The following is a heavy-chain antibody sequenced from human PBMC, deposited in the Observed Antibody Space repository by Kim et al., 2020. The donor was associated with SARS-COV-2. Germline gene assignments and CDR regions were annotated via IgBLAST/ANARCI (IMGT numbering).Heavy chain of an antibody. CDR1: GFTFSNAW. CDR2: IKSKTDGGTT. D-gene: IGHD3-22*01. V-gene: IGHV3-15*01. Sequence: GGSLRLSCAASGFTFSNAWMSWVRQAPGKGLEWVGRIKSKTDGGTTDYAAPVKGRFTISRDDSKNTLYLQMNSLKTEDTAVYYCTTDYYDSSGYLEFDYWGQGTLVTVSS. CDR3: TTDYYDSSGYLEFDY. J-gene: IGHJ4*02.